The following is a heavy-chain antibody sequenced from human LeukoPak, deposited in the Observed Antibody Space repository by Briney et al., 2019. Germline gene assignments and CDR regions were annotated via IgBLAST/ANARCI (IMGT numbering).Heavy chain of an antibody. V-gene: IGHV3-48*01. CDR1: GFTFSSYS. CDR3: ARDTYGSGSYYNAPLDY. Sequence: PGGSLRLSCAASGFTFSSYSMNWVRQAPGKGLEWVSYVSSGGSSIYSAESVKGGFTIYRDNAKNSQYLQMTSLRAEDTAVYYCARDTYGSGSYYNAPLDYWGQGTLVTVSS. CDR2: VSSGGSSI. J-gene: IGHJ4*02. D-gene: IGHD3-10*01.